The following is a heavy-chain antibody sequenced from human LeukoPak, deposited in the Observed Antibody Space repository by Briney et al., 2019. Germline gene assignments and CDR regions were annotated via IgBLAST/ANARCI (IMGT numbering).Heavy chain of an antibody. J-gene: IGHJ4*02. CDR3: TTKIYGHSYQFDY. Sequence: GGSLRLSCAASRFTFSNAWMSWVRQAPGKGLEWVGRIKSKTDGGTTDYAAPVKGRFTISRDDSKNTLYLQMNSLKTEDTAVYYCTTKIYGHSYQFDYWGQGTLVTVSS. V-gene: IGHV3-15*01. CDR2: IKSKTDGGTT. D-gene: IGHD4-17*01. CDR1: RFTFSNAW.